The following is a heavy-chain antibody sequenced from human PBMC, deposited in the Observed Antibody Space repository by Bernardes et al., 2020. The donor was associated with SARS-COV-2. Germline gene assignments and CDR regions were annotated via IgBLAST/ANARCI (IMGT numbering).Heavy chain of an antibody. CDR2: LYSIGNT. J-gene: IGHJ1*01. CDR1: GFSVNTNY. V-gene: IGHV3-53*01. CDR3: VTFENRQRRGYS. D-gene: IGHD2-15*01. Sequence: GGSLRLSCAASGFSVNTNYMSWVRQAPGKGLEWVSTLYSIGNTYYADSVKDRFTISRDNSKNTLFLQMTTLRAEDTAMYYCVTFENRQRRGYSWGQGTLVTVSS.